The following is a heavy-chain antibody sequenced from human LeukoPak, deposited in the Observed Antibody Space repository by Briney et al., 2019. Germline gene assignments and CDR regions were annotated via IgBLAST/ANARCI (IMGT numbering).Heavy chain of an antibody. CDR3: ARCSSTSCYWFPYFDY. CDR1: GGSIRSYY. Sequence: PSETLSLTCTVSGGSIRSYYWSWIQQPPGKGLEWIGYIYYSGSTNYNPSLKSRVTISVDTSKNQFSLKLSSVTAADTAVYYCARCSSTSCYWFPYFDYWGQGTLVTVSS. J-gene: IGHJ4*02. V-gene: IGHV4-59*01. D-gene: IGHD2-2*01. CDR2: IYYSGST.